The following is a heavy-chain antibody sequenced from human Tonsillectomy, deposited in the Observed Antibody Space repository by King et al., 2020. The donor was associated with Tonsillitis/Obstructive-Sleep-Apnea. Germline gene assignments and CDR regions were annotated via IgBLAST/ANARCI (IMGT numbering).Heavy chain of an antibody. V-gene: IGHV3-30*04. Sequence: VQLVESGGGVVQPGRSLRVSCTASGFTFKNSTLHWIRQAPGKGLEWVAVISSDGNNKYYADSVKGRFTLSRDNSKTTLYLRMNSLRTEDTAVYYCARAGPDPYCSSTSCYDSTYFDYWGQGTLVTVSS. CDR1: GFTFKNST. D-gene: IGHD2-2*01. CDR2: ISSDGNNK. J-gene: IGHJ4*02. CDR3: ARAGPDPYCSSTSCYDSTYFDY.